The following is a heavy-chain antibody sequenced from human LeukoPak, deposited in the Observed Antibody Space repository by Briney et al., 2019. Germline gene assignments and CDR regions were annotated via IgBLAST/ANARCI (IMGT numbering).Heavy chain of an antibody. CDR2: ISAYNGNT. V-gene: IGHV1-18*01. CDR3: ARDLVVPAAIIDYYYYYGMDV. Sequence: ASVKVSCKASGYTFTSYGISWVRQAPGQGLEWMGWISAYNGNTNYAQKLQGRVTMTRDTSTSTVYMELSSLRSEDTAVYYCARDLVVPAAIIDYYYYYGMDVWGQGTTVTVSS. D-gene: IGHD2-2*01. CDR1: GYTFTSYG. J-gene: IGHJ6*02.